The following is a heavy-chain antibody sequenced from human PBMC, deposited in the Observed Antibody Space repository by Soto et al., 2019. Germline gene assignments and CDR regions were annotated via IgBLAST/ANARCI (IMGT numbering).Heavy chain of an antibody. CDR3: AAGTNSDWYTY. D-gene: IGHD1-1*01. J-gene: IGHJ4*01. CDR2: FSGSGGDT. CDR1: GFTFSSYA. V-gene: IGHV3-23*01. Sequence: EVQLLESGGGLVQPGGSLRLSCAASGFTFSSYAISWVRQTPGKGLEWVSLFSGSGGDTYYADSVKGRLTISRDNSKNTLYLQMNSLGAEDTAVYYCAAGTNSDWYTYWGHGTLVTVSS.